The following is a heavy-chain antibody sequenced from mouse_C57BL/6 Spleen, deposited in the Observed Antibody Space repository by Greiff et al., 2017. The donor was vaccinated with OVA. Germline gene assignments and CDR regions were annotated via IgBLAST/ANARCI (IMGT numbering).Heavy chain of an antibody. CDR3: AMDAYYGSSHAYFDV. CDR2: INPSNGGT. D-gene: IGHD1-1*01. V-gene: IGHV1-53*01. CDR1: GYTFTSYW. J-gene: IGHJ1*03. Sequence: QVQLKQPGTELVKPGASVKLSCKASGYTFTSYWMHWVKQRPGQGLEWIGNINPSNGGTNYNEKFKSKATLTVDKSSSTAYMQLSSLTSEDSAVYFWAMDAYYGSSHAYFDVWGTGTTVTVSS.